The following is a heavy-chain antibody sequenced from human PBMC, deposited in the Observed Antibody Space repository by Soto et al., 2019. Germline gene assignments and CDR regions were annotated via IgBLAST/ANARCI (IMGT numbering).Heavy chain of an antibody. V-gene: IGHV1-69*02. CDR1: GGTFSTYT. CDR2: IIPMLDIT. J-gene: IGHJ3*01. D-gene: IGHD3-10*02. Sequence: QVQLVQSGAEVKKPGSSVKVSCKASGGTFSTYTVIWVRQAPGQGLEWMGRIIPMLDITNTAQSFQGRVTITADQSTSSAYPELSTLISDDPAIYFCSLACCSAETLYFWALGTIVTVPS. CDR3: SLACCSAETLYF.